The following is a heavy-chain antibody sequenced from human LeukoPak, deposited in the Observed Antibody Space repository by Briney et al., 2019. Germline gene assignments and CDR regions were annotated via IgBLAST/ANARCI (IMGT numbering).Heavy chain of an antibody. D-gene: IGHD6-19*01. V-gene: IGHV4-59*01. CDR1: VGSISGYY. Sequence: PSETLSLTCTVTVGSISGYYWSWIRQPPRKGLEWIGFIYYSGTTNYNPSLKSRVTVSVDTSKNQFSLMLSSVTAADTAVYYCARMTSYSSGCYFDYWGQGTLVTVSS. J-gene: IGHJ4*02. CDR2: IYYSGTT. CDR3: ARMTSYSSGCYFDY.